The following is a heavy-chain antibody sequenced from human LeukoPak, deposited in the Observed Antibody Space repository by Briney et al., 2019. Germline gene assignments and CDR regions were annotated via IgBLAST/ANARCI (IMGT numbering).Heavy chain of an antibody. D-gene: IGHD2-2*01. CDR1: GLTFSSYS. V-gene: IGHV3-21*01. CDR2: ISISSSYI. J-gene: IGHJ5*02. CDR3: ARGHHIHCSSTSCRAGP. Sequence: GGSLRLSCAASGLTFSSYSMNWVRQAPGKGLEWVSSISISSSYIYYADSVKGRFTISRDNAKNSLYLQMNSLRAEDTAVYYCARGHHIHCSSTSCRAGPWGQGTLVTVSS.